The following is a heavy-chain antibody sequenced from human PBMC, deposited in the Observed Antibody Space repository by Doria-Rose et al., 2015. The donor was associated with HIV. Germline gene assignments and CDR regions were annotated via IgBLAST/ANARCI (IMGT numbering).Heavy chain of an antibody. Sequence: QITLKESGPVLVKPTETLTLTCTVSGVSLSSPGMGVSWIRQPPGKALEWLANIFSDDERSYETSLKSRLTISMGTSKSQVVLTMTDMDPVDTATYYCARIKSSRWYHKYYFDFRGQGTLVIVSA. CDR1: GVSLSSPGMG. CDR2: IFSDDER. D-gene: IGHD6-13*01. CDR3: ARIKSSRWYHKYYFDF. V-gene: IGHV2-26*01. J-gene: IGHJ4*02.